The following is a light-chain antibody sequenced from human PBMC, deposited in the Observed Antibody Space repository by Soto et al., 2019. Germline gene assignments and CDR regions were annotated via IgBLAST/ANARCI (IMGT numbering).Light chain of an antibody. CDR1: SSNIGSNY. V-gene: IGLV1-47*01. Sequence: QSVLTQSPSASGTPGQRVTISCSGSSSNIGSNYVYWYQQLSGTAPKLLIYRNNQRPSGVPDRFSGSKSGTSASLAISGLRSEDEADYYCAAWDDSLSGVVFGGGTQLTVL. J-gene: IGLJ2*01. CDR2: RNN. CDR3: AAWDDSLSGVV.